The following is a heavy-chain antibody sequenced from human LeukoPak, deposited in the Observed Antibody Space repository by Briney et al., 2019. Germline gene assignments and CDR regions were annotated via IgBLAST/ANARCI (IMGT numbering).Heavy chain of an antibody. CDR1: GFTFSSYE. D-gene: IGHD6-19*01. J-gene: IGHJ4*02. Sequence: GGSLRLSCAASGFTFSSYEMNWVRQAPGKGLEWVSYISSSGSTIYYADSVKGRFTISRDNAKNSLYLQMNSLRAEDTAVYYCAREEQGIAVPFDYWGQATLVTVSS. CDR3: AREEQGIAVPFDY. V-gene: IGHV3-48*03. CDR2: ISSSGSTI.